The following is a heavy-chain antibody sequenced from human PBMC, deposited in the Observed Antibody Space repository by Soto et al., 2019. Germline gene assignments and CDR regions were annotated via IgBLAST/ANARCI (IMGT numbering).Heavy chain of an antibody. CDR1: GFGFSAYA. CDR2: TTGSGETT. D-gene: IGHD5-12*01. J-gene: IGHJ4*02. V-gene: IGHV3-23*01. CDR3: AKAQEASGNVNSFLHF. Sequence: EVPLLESGGALVQPGGSLRLSCAASGFGFSAYAMSWVRQAPGRGLQWVTVTTGSGETTYYADSVRGRFTISRDNSKNTLHLHMYSLRAEDTATYYCAKAQEASGNVNSFLHFWGQGTLVTVSS.